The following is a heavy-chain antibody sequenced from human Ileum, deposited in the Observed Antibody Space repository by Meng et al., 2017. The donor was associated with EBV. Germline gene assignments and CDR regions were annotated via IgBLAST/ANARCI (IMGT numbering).Heavy chain of an antibody. V-gene: IGHV4-4*02. J-gene: IGHJ4*02. CDR1: GASITESNS. CDR3: ARWAFIYSYGFDH. Sequence: QWQEPGPGLVKPSGTLSLTCAVSGASITESNSWSWVRQPPGKGLEWIGEIYHSGGTNYNPSLKSRVTISVDKSKNQISLKLNSVTAADTAVYYCARWAFIYSYGFDHWGQGTLVTVFS. CDR2: IYHSGGT. D-gene: IGHD5-18*01.